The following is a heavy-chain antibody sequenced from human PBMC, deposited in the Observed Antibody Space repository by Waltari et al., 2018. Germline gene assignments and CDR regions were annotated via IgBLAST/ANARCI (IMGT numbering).Heavy chain of an antibody. J-gene: IGHJ5*02. CDR2: IKNRGT. Sequence: QVQLRESGPGLVKASETLSLTCSVSGGSVRSSGYSWNWVRQPPGKGLEWIGNIKNRGTNSNPALNSRLVISRDTSKNVFSLELTSVTAADTAVYFCATESTYGFDAWGQGILVTVSS. CDR1: GGSVRSSGYS. CDR3: ATESTYGFDA. V-gene: IGHV4-30-4*07. D-gene: IGHD3-10*01.